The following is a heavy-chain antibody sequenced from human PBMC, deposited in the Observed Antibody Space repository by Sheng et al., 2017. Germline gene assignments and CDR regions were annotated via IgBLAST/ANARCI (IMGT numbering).Heavy chain of an antibody. CDR1: EFTFTNSW. D-gene: IGHD5-18*01. CDR3: ASTHGYTYGYQLDS. J-gene: IGHJ4*02. V-gene: IGHV3-74*02. CDR2: INSDGSTT. Sequence: VQLVESGGGLVQPGGSLRLSCAASEFTFTNSWMHWVRQAPGKGLVWVSYINSDGSTTTYADSVKGRFTISRDNAKNSLYLQMNSLRAEDTAVYYCASTHGYTYGYQLDSWGQGTLVTVSS.